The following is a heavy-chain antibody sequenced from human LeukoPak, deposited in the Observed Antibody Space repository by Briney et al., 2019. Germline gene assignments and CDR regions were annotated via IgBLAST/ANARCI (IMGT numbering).Heavy chain of an antibody. Sequence: GGSLRLSCTASGFTFGDYAMSWVRQAPGKGLEWVGFIRSKAYGGTTEYAASVKGRFTISRDDSKSIAYLQMNSLKTEDTAVYYCTRGASRTFYYYGMDVWGQGTTVTVSS. CDR3: TRGASRTFYYYGMDV. J-gene: IGHJ6*02. D-gene: IGHD2-2*01. CDR1: GFTFGDYA. V-gene: IGHV3-49*04. CDR2: IRSKAYGGTT.